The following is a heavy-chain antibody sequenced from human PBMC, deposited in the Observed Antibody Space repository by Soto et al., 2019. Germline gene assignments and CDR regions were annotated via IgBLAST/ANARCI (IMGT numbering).Heavy chain of an antibody. CDR1: GGTFSSYA. D-gene: IGHD5-18*01. CDR2: IIPIFSTA. CDR3: ARGGYTYGVYYYYFAMDV. Sequence: QVQLVQSEAEVKKPGSSVKVSCKASGGTFSSYAISWVRQAPGEGLEWMGGIIPIFSTANYAQKFQGRVTITADESTSTVHMELSSLRSEDTAVYYCARGGYTYGVYYYYFAMDVWGQGTTVTVSS. V-gene: IGHV1-69*12. J-gene: IGHJ6*02.